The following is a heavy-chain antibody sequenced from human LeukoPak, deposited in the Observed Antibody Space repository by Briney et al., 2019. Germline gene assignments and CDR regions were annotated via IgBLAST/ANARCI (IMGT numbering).Heavy chain of an antibody. Sequence: GGSLRLSCAASGFTFSSYELNWVRQAPGKGLEWVSAISGSGGSTYYADSVKGRFTISRDNSKNTLYLQMNSLRAEDTAIYYCAKSNGDAFDIWGQGTMVTVSS. V-gene: IGHV3-23*01. D-gene: IGHD1-1*01. CDR1: GFTFSSYE. J-gene: IGHJ3*02. CDR3: AKSNGDAFDI. CDR2: ISGSGGST.